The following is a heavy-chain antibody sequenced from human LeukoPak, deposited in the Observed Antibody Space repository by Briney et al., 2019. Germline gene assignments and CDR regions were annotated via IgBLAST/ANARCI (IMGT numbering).Heavy chain of an antibody. CDR1: GFTFGDYA. V-gene: IGHV3-43D*03. J-gene: IGHJ6*03. CDR3: AKGVSGSTYYYMDV. CDR2: ISWDGGST. D-gene: IGHD1-26*01. Sequence: GGSLRLSCAASGFTFGDYAMHWVRQAPGKGLEWVSFISWDGGSTYYADSVKGRFTISRDNSKNSLYLQMNSLRAEDTALYYCAKGVSGSTYYYMDVWGKGTTVTVSS.